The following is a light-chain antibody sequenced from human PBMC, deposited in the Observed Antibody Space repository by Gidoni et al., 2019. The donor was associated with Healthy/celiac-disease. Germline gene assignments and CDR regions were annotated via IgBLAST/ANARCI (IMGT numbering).Light chain of an antibody. Sequence: QTVVTQEPSFSVSPGGTVTLTCGLSSGSVSTSYYPSWYQQTPGQAPRTLLYSTNTLSSGVPDRFSCSILGNKAALTITGAQADDESDYYCVLYMGSGIWVFGGGTKLTVL. CDR1: SGSVSTSYY. CDR2: STN. V-gene: IGLV8-61*01. J-gene: IGLJ3*02. CDR3: VLYMGSGIWV.